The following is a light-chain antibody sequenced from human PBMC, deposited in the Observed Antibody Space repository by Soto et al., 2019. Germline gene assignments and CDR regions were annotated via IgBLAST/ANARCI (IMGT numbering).Light chain of an antibody. CDR2: EVI. J-gene: IGLJ2*01. Sequence: QSALTQAPSASGSPGQSVTISCTGTSSDVGGYKYVSWYQQHPGKAPKLMIFEVIQRPSGVPDRFSGSKSGNTASLTISGLQTEDEADYYCTSYAGRNSFVFGGGTKLTVL. CDR1: SSDVGGYKY. CDR3: TSYAGRNSFV. V-gene: IGLV2-8*01.